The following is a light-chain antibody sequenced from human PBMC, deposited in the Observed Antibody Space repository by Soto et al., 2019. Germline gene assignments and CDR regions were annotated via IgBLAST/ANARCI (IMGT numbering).Light chain of an antibody. CDR2: EAS. CDR1: RGVDKW. J-gene: IGKJ1*01. V-gene: IGKV1-5*02. CDR3: QQYYSFWT. Sequence: DIQMTQSPSTLSASLGDRVTIICRASRGVDKWLAWYQQKSGKAPKLLIYEASHLQSGVPSRFGGSGSGTEFTLTINNLQPEDVATYYCQQYYSFWTFGQGTTVEV.